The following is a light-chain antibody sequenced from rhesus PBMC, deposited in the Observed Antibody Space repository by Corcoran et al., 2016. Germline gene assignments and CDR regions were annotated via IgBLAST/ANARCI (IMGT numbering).Light chain of an antibody. J-gene: IGLJ6*01. CDR3: SSYAGSGTYDV. CDR2: EVS. Sequence: QAAPTQSPSVSGSAGQSVTISCTGTSSDIGYYNAVSWYQQHPGKAPKLMIYEVSKRPSGVSDRFSGSKSGNTASLTISGLQAEDEADYYCSSYAGSGTYDVFGSGTKLTVL. CDR1: SSDIGYYNA. V-gene: IGLV2-19*02.